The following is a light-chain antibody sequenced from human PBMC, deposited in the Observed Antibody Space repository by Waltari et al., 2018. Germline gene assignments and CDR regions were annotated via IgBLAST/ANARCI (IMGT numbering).Light chain of an antibody. V-gene: IGKV3-20*01. Sequence: IVLTPSPGTLSLSPGESATLSCRASQCRSRSLAWYQQKPVQAPKLLIYGASTRATGIPDRFTGSGSGTDFSLTISSLEPEDFAIYFCQHYVRLPATFGQGTKVEIK. CDR1: QCRSRS. CDR2: GAS. CDR3: QHYVRLPAT. J-gene: IGKJ1*01.